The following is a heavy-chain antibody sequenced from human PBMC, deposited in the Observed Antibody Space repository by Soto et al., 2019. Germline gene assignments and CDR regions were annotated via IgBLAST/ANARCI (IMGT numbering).Heavy chain of an antibody. Sequence: GESLKISCKGSGYNFAGYWIAWVRQMPGKGLELMGIIYPSDSDTRYRPSFQGQDTTSADKSISSAYLQWSSLRASDTAMYYCARGGVSTRTFDYWGQGTPVTVSS. J-gene: IGHJ4*02. CDR2: IYPSDSDT. CDR3: ARGGVSTRTFDY. V-gene: IGHV5-51*01. D-gene: IGHD3-3*01. CDR1: GYNFAGYW.